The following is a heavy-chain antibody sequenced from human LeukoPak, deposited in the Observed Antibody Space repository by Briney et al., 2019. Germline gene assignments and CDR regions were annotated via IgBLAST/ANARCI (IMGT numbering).Heavy chain of an antibody. Sequence: GESLKISCKGSGYSFSTYWIGWVRQMPGKGLEWMGIIYPGGSDTRYSPSFQGQVTTSADRSISTAYLQWSSLKASDTAMYYCARSYSNGWYRYDSWGQGTRVTVSS. CDR3: ARSYSNGWYRYDS. V-gene: IGHV5-51*01. CDR2: IYPGGSDT. D-gene: IGHD6-13*01. CDR1: GYSFSTYW. J-gene: IGHJ4*02.